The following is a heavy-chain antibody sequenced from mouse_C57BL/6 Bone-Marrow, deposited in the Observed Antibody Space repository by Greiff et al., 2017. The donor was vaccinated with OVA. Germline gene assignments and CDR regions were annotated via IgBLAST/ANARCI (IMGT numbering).Heavy chain of an antibody. J-gene: IGHJ3*01. D-gene: IGHD1-1*01. V-gene: IGHV3-6*01. CDR2: ISYDGSN. CDR3: ARGSSWAFAY. Sequence: VQLKESGPGLVKPSQSLSLTCSVTGYSITSGYYWNWIRQFPGNKLEWMGYISYDGSNNYNPSLKNRISITRDTSKNQFFLKLNSVTTEDTATYYCARGSSWAFAYWGQGTLVTVSA. CDR1: GYSITSGYY.